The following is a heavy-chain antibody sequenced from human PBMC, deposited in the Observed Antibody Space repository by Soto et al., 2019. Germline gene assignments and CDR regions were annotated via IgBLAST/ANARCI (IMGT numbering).Heavy chain of an antibody. CDR3: AKGAYYYDSSRYYGY. V-gene: IGHV3-23*01. CDR1: GFTFSSYA. CDR2: ISGSGGST. J-gene: IGHJ4*02. Sequence: PGGSLRLSCAASGFTFSSYAMSWVRQAPGKRLEWVSAISGSGGSTYYADSVKGRFTISRDNSKNTLYLQMNSLRAEDTAVYYCAKGAYYYDSSRYYGYWGQGTLVTVSS. D-gene: IGHD3-22*01.